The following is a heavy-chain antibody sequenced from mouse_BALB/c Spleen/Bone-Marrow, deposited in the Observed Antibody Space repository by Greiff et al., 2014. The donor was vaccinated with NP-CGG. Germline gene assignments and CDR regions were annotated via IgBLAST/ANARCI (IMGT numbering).Heavy chain of an antibody. Sequence: DVKLQESGAELVKPGASVKLSCTASGFNIKDTYMHWVKQRPEQGLEWIGRIDPANGNTKYDPKFQGKATITADTSSNTAYLQLSSLTSEDTAVYYWARYYYGYYFDYWGQGTTLTVSS. V-gene: IGHV14-3*02. J-gene: IGHJ2*01. D-gene: IGHD1-1*01. CDR3: ARYYYGYYFDY. CDR1: GFNIKDTY. CDR2: IDPANGNT.